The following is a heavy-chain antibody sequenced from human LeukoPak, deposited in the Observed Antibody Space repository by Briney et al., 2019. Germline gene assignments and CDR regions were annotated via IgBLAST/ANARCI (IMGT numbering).Heavy chain of an antibody. CDR3: ARGYDSSGYPDAFDI. Sequence: SETLSLTCTVSGGSISSYYWSWIRQPPGKGLEWIGYIYYSGSTNYNPSLKSRVTISADTSKNQFSLKLSSVTAADTAVYYCARGYDSSGYPDAFDIWGQGTMVTVSS. CDR2: IYYSGST. D-gene: IGHD3-22*01. J-gene: IGHJ3*02. V-gene: IGHV4-59*01. CDR1: GGSISSYY.